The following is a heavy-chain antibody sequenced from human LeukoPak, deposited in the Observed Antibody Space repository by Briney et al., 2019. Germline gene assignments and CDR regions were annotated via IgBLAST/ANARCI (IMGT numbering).Heavy chain of an antibody. V-gene: IGHV4-61*02. CDR3: ARRAYGGATPFDY. Sequence: KTSQTLSLTCTVSGDSISSDTYYWSWIRQPAGKGLEWIGRIYGSGSTNYNPSLKSRVTLSVDTSKNQFSLKLSSVTAADTAVYYCARRAYGGATPFDYWGQGTLVTVSS. J-gene: IGHJ4*02. D-gene: IGHD1-26*01. CDR1: GDSISSDTYY. CDR2: IYGSGST.